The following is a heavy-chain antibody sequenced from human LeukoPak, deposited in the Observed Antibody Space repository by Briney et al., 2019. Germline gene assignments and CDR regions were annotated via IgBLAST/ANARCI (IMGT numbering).Heavy chain of an antibody. D-gene: IGHD3-16*01. J-gene: IGHJ4*02. CDR1: GFTFINYD. V-gene: IGHV3-48*03. CDR3: ARNGLGLHY. CDR2: ISTSGRHT. Sequence: PGGSLRLSCAASGFTFINYDFVWVRQAPGKGLEWVSYISTSGRHTQYSDSVRGRFTISRDNGGNTLFLQMSSLRADDTAAYYCARNGLGLHYWGQGTLVTVSS.